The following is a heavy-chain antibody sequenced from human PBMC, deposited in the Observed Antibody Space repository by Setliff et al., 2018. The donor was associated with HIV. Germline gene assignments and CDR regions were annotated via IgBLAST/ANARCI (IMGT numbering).Heavy chain of an antibody. CDR1: GGTFSSYG. Sequence: ASVKVSCKTSGGTFSSYGVSWVRQAPGQGLQWMGGIIPIFGTTDYTQRFQGRVTITTDEPATTVYMELSSLRSDDTAVYYCARGRRSDYYDSDGYLYYYFDLWGRGTLVTVSS. CDR2: IIPIFGTT. D-gene: IGHD3-22*01. J-gene: IGHJ2*01. CDR3: ARGRRSDYYDSDGYLYYYFDL. V-gene: IGHV1-69*05.